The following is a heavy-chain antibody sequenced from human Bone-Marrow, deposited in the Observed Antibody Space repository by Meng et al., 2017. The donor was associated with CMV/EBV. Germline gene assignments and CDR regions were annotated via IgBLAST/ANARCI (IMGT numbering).Heavy chain of an antibody. J-gene: IGHJ4*02. CDR3: ARDHVVRGVYCAY. Sequence: ASGYTCTSYGISWVRQAPGQGPEWMGWISAYSGKTKIAQKFEDRLSMTTDTSTNTAYMDLRSLTSDDTAVYYCARDHVVRGVYCAYWGQGTLVTVSS. CDR2: ISAYSGKT. D-gene: IGHD3-10*01. CDR1: GYTCTSYG. V-gene: IGHV1-18*01.